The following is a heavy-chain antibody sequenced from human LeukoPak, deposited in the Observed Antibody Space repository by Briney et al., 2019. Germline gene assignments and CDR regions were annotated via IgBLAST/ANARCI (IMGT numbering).Heavy chain of an antibody. Sequence: SETLSLTCTVYGVSFSGHHWNWIRQPPGKGLEWIGEINHDGSTNYNPSLKSRVTISVDTSKNQFSLKLTSVTAADTALYYCARARGTVAIDFWGHGTLVTVSS. J-gene: IGHJ4*01. CDR3: ARARGTVAIDF. CDR2: INHDGST. V-gene: IGHV4-34*01. CDR1: GVSFSGHH. D-gene: IGHD5-12*01.